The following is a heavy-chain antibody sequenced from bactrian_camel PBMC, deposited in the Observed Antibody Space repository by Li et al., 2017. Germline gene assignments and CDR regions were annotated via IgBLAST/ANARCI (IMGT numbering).Heavy chain of an antibody. Sequence: HVQLVESGGGLVQPGGSLRLSCAASGFTFSTYWMYWVRQAPGKGPEWVSTIGNRGTSYADSVKGRFTISRDNAENMVYLQMNSLRSEDTALYYCVIDLARTADFGYWGQGTQVTVS. CDR2: IGNRGT. CDR3: VIDLARTADFGY. V-gene: IGHV3S1*01. CDR1: GFTFSTYW. J-gene: IGHJ6*01.